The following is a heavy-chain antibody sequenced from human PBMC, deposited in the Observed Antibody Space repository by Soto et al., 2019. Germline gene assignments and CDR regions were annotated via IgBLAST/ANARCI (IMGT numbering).Heavy chain of an antibody. CDR2: ISSSSSTI. Sequence: SLRLSCAASGFTFSSYTMNWVRQAPGKGLEWVSYISSSSSTIYYADSVKGRFTISRDNAKNSLYLQMNSLRDEDTAVYYCARDNLRGTWYYYYGMDVWGQGTTVTVSS. V-gene: IGHV3-48*02. D-gene: IGHD1-1*01. J-gene: IGHJ6*02. CDR3: ARDNLRGTWYYYYGMDV. CDR1: GFTFSSYT.